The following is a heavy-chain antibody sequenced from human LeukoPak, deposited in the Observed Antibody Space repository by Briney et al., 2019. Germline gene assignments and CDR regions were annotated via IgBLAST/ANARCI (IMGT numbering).Heavy chain of an antibody. D-gene: IGHD6-13*01. J-gene: IGHJ3*02. CDR3: AREEYSSRRDQDPFDI. V-gene: IGHV3-66*01. CDR1: GFTVSSHY. Sequence: GGSLRPSCAASGFTVSSHYMNWVRQAPGKGLEWVSVIYSGGSTNYADSVRGRFTISRDNPKNTLYLQMNSLRAEDTAVYYCAREEYSSRRDQDPFDIWGQGTTVTVSS. CDR2: IYSGGST.